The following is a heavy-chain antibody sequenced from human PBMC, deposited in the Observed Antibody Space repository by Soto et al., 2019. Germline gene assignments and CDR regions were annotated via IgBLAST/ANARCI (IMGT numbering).Heavy chain of an antibody. CDR2: IDSSSNYI. CDR3: VRGRETFDY. Sequence: EVQLVESGGGLVKPGGSLRLSCAASGFPFSSSSINWVRQAPEKGLEWVSSIDSSSNYIFYADSVKGRFTISRDNAKSSVFLHMNSLRAEDTAVYYCVRGRETFDYWGQGTRVTVSA. J-gene: IGHJ4*02. V-gene: IGHV3-21*01. CDR1: GFPFSSSS.